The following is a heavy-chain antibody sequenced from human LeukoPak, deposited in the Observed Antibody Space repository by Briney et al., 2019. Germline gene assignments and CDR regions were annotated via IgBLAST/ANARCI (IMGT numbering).Heavy chain of an antibody. Sequence: HPGGTLRLSCAASGFTFSSYGMSWVRQAPGKGLEWVSAISGSGGSTYYADSVKGRFTISRDNSKNTLYLQMNSLRAEDTAVYYCAKDTSIAAAVPSDYWGQGTLVTVSS. CDR3: AKDTSIAAAVPSDY. V-gene: IGHV3-23*01. J-gene: IGHJ4*02. D-gene: IGHD6-13*01. CDR2: ISGSGGST. CDR1: GFTFSSYG.